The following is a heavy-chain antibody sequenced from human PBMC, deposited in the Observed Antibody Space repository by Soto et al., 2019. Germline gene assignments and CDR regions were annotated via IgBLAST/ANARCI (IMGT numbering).Heavy chain of an antibody. CDR3: ATGDSSNLGY. CDR1: GGTFSSNA. CDR2: IIPIFGTA. V-gene: IGHV1-69*06. Sequence: GASVKVSCKASGGTFSSNAISWVRQAPGQGLEWLGGIIPIFGTANYAQRFQGRVTMTEDTSTDTAYMELSSLRSEDTAVYYCATGDSSNLGYWGQGTLVTVSS. D-gene: IGHD6-13*01. J-gene: IGHJ4*02.